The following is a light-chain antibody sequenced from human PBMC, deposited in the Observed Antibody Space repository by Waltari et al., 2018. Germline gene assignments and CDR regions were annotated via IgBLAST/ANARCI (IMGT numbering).Light chain of an antibody. CDR3: AAWDDRMKV. CDR2: RND. J-gene: IGLJ1*01. CDR1: RSNVGRNF. V-gene: IGLV1-47*01. Sequence: QSVLTQPPSASATRGQRVNISCSGRRSNVGRNFVYWYQQLPGSAPKLLIYRNDQRPSGVPDRFSASKSETSASLAISGLRSEDEADYYCAAWDDRMKVFGTGTKVTVL.